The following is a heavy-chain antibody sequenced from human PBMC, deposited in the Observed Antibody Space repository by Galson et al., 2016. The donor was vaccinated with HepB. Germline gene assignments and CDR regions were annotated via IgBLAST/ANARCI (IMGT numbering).Heavy chain of an antibody. J-gene: IGHJ4*02. CDR1: GFTFSDYG. CDR2: LSFDGINK. Sequence: SLRLSCAASGFTFSDYGIHWVRQAPGKGLEWVAVLSFDGINKYYADSVKGRFTISRDNSKNTLYLQMNCLRAEDTAVYYCARQAFTNWNPFDYWGQGTLVTVSS. V-gene: IGHV3-30*03. D-gene: IGHD1-1*01. CDR3: ARQAFTNWNPFDY.